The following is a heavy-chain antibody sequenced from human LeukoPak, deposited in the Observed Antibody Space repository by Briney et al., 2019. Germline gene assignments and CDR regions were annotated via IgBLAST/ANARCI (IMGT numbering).Heavy chain of an antibody. CDR1: GYTFASYY. V-gene: IGHV1-46*01. CDR2: INPSGGST. D-gene: IGHD5-18*01. Sequence: GASVKVSCKASGYTFASYYMHWVRQAPGEGLEWMGIINPSGGSTSYAQKFQGRVTMTRDMSTSTVYMELSSLRSEDMAVYYCARARYSYGHYYFDYWGQGTLVTASS. CDR3: ARARYSYGHYYFDY. J-gene: IGHJ4*02.